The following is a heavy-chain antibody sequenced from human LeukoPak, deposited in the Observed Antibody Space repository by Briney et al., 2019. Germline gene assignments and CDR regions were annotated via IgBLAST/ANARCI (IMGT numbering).Heavy chain of an antibody. CDR3: ARDIKGYSSDWYVGYFDY. D-gene: IGHD6-13*01. CDR1: GFTFSSYS. Sequence: GGSLRLSCAASGFTFSSYSMNWVRQAPGKGLVWDSSISSSSSYIYYADSVKGRFTISRDNAKNSLYLQMNSLRAEDTAVYYCARDIKGYSSDWYVGYFDYWGQGTLVTVSS. CDR2: ISSSSSYI. J-gene: IGHJ4*02. V-gene: IGHV3-21*01.